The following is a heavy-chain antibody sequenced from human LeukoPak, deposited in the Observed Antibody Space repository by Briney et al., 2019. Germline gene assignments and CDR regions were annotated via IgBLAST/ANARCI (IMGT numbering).Heavy chain of an antibody. V-gene: IGHV3-30*04. CDR3: AREKDSGYVYGMDV. Sequence: PGGSLRLSCAASGFTFSSYAMHWVRQAPGKGLEWVAVISYDGSNKYYADSVKGRFTISRDNSKNTLYLQMNSLRAEDTAVYYCAREKDSGYVYGMDVWGKGTTVTVSS. J-gene: IGHJ6*04. CDR1: GFTFSSYA. D-gene: IGHD5-12*01. CDR2: ISYDGSNK.